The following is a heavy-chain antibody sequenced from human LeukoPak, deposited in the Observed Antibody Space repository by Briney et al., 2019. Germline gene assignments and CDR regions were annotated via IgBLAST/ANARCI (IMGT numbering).Heavy chain of an antibody. Sequence: PSETLSLTCTVSGGSISSGDYYWSWIRQPPGKGLEWIGYIYYSGSTYYNPSLKSRVTISVDTSKNQFSLKLSSVTAADTAVYYCARFTIFGVVIGFDHWGQGTLVTVSS. J-gene: IGHJ4*02. V-gene: IGHV4-30-4*08. CDR3: ARFTIFGVVIGFDH. CDR1: GGSISSGDYY. CDR2: IYYSGST. D-gene: IGHD3-3*01.